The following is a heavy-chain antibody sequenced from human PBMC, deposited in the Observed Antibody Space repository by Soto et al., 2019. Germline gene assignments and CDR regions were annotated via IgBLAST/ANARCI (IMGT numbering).Heavy chain of an antibody. CDR1: GYSFTSYW. J-gene: IGHJ6*02. D-gene: IGHD1-7*01. CDR2: IYPGDSDT. CDR3: SRNTNWKYGEHHSGMEV. V-gene: IGHV5-51*01. Sequence: WESLQISCKGSGYSFTSYWIGWVRQMPGKGLEWMGIIYPGDSDTRYSPSFQGQVTISADKSISTAYLQWSSLKASDTAMYYCSRNTNWKYGEHHSGMEVWGQGTTVTVSS.